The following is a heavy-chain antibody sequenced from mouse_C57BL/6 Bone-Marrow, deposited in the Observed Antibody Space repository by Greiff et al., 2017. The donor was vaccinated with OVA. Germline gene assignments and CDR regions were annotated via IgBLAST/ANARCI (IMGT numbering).Heavy chain of an antibody. Sequence: QVHVKQPGAELVMPGASVKLSCKASGYTFTSYWMHWVKQRPGQGLEWIGEIDPSDSYTNYNQKFKGKSTLTVDKSSSTAYMQLSSLTSEDSAVYYCARDAVFFDYWGQGTTLTVSS. CDR1: GYTFTSYW. D-gene: IGHD3-3*01. J-gene: IGHJ2*01. CDR2: IDPSDSYT. CDR3: ARDAVFFDY. V-gene: IGHV1-69*01.